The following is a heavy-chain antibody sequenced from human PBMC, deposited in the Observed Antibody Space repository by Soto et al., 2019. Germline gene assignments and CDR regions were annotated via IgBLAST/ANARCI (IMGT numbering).Heavy chain of an antibody. J-gene: IGHJ4*02. D-gene: IGHD1-7*01. Sequence: PGGSLRLSCAASGFTFSSYAMHWVRQAPGKGLEWVAVISYDGSNKYYADSVKGRFTISRDNSKNTLYLQMNSLRAEDTAVYYCASHHFPSITGTTDYWGQGTLVTVSS. V-gene: IGHV3-30-3*01. CDR1: GFTFSSYA. CDR3: ASHHFPSITGTTDY. CDR2: ISYDGSNK.